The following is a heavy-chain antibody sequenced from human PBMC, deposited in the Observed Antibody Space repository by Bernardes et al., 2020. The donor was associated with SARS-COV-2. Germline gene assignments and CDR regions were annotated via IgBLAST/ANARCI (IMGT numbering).Heavy chain of an antibody. CDR1: GYTFTNSL. Sequence: ASVKVSCKASGYTFTNSLISWVRQAPGQGLDWMGCTSPYNDGTNYVQKLQGRVTMTSDTSTSTAYMELRNLRSDDTAVYFCAREVFQYGSGRKVDYWGQGTLVTVSS. J-gene: IGHJ4*02. CDR2: TSPYNDGT. V-gene: IGHV1-18*01. CDR3: AREVFQYGSGRKVDY. D-gene: IGHD3-10*01.